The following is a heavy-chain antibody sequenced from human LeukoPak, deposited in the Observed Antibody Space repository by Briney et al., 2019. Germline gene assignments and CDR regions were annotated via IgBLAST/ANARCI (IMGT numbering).Heavy chain of an antibody. V-gene: IGHV1-2*02. CDR1: GYTFTGYY. D-gene: IGHD1-26*01. CDR3: ARIQYSGSYWGSLDY. Sequence: ASVKVSCKASGYTFTGYYMHWVRQAPGQGLEWMGWINPNNGGTNYAQKFQGRVTMTRDTSISTAYMELSRLRSDDTAVYYCARIQYSGSYWGSLDYWGQGTLVTVSS. J-gene: IGHJ4*02. CDR2: INPNNGGT.